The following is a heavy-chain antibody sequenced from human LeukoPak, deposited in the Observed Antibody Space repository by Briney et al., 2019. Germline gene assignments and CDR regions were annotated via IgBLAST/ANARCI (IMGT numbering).Heavy chain of an antibody. CDR1: GFTFSSYS. J-gene: IGHJ4*02. V-gene: IGHV3-21*01. CDR2: ISSSSSYI. D-gene: IGHD3-10*01. Sequence: PGGSLRLSCAASGFTFSSYSMNWVRQAPGKGLEWVSSISSSSSYIYYADSVKGRFTISRDNAKNTLYLQVNSLRAEDTAVYYCARDLGHGSDYWGQGTLVTVSS. CDR3: ARDLGHGSDY.